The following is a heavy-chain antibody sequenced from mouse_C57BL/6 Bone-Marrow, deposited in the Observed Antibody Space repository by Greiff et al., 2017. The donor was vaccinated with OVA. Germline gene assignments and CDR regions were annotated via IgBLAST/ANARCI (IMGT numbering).Heavy chain of an antibody. D-gene: IGHD1-1*01. CDR3: TTRYGSSSWFAY. V-gene: IGHV14-4*01. Sequence: VHVKQSGAELVRPGASVKLSCTASGFNIKDDYMHWVKQRPEQGLEWIGWIDPENGDTEYASKFQGTATITADTSSNTAYLQLSSLTSEDTAVYYCTTRYGSSSWFAYWGQGTLVTVSA. CDR1: GFNIKDDY. CDR2: IDPENGDT. J-gene: IGHJ3*01.